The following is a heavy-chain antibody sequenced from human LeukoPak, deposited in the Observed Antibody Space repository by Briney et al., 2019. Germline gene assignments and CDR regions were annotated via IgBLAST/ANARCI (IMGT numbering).Heavy chain of an antibody. CDR1: GFTFSSYG. V-gene: IGHV3-30*18. CDR2: ISYDGSNK. D-gene: IGHD4-17*01. Sequence: PGRSLRLSCAASGFTFSSYGMHWVRQAPGKGLEWVAVISYDGSNKYYADSVKGRFTISRDNSKNTLYPQMNSLRAEDTAVYYCAKADYGDYPYYYYGMDVWGKGTTVTVSS. J-gene: IGHJ6*04. CDR3: AKADYGDYPYYYYGMDV.